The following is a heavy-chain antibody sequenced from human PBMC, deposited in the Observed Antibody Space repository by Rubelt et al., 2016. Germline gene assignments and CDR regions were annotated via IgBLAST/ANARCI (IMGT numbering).Heavy chain of an antibody. J-gene: IGHJ4*02. D-gene: IGHD3-10*02. V-gene: IGHV4-59*08. CDR3: ARQSVSASSYVDY. CDR1: GGSISSYY. CDR2: IYYSGST. Sequence: QVQLQESGPGLVKPSETLSLTCTVSGGSISSYYWSWIRQPPGKGLEWIGYIYYSGSTNYNPSLKSRVTKSVDTSKNQFSLKLSSGTAADTAVYYCARQSVSASSYVDYWGQGTLVTVSS.